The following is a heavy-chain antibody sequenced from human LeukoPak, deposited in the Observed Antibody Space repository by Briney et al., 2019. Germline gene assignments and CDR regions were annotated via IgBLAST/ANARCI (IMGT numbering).Heavy chain of an antibody. V-gene: IGHV3-30*02. J-gene: IGHJ5*02. Sequence: GGSLRLSCAASGFTFNYYGFHWVRQAPGEGLEWVAFIRYDGNDKYYAQSVKGRFTISRDTSRNTLYLQMNSLRLEDTAIYYCAKDLMRDRWFGESWGQGTLVTVSS. CDR2: IRYDGNDK. CDR1: GFTFNYYG. D-gene: IGHD3-10*01. CDR3: AKDLMRDRWFGES.